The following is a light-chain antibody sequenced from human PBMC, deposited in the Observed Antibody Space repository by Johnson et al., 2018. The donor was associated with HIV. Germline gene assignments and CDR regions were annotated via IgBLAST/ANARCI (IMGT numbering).Light chain of an antibody. V-gene: IGLV1-51*02. CDR2: ENN. CDR3: GTWDSSLSAYV. Sequence: QSMLTQPPSVSAAPGQKVTISCSGSSSNIGNNYVSWYQQLPGSAPKLLIYENNKRPSGIPDRFSAPKSGTSATLGITGLQTGDEADYYCGTWDSSLSAYVFGTGTKVTVL. CDR1: SSNIGNNY. J-gene: IGLJ1*01.